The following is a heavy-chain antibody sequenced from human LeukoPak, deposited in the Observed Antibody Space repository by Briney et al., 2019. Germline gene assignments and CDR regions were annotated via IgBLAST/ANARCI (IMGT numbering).Heavy chain of an antibody. CDR1: GFTFSSYA. V-gene: IGHV3-23*01. Sequence: EGSLRLSCAASGFTFSSYAMSWVRQAPGKGLEWVSAISGSGGSTYYADSVKGRFTISRDNSKNTLYLQMNSLRAEDTAVYYCAKENRDYYDSSGYWDYWGQGTLVTVSS. CDR2: ISGSGGST. D-gene: IGHD3-22*01. CDR3: AKENRDYYDSSGYWDY. J-gene: IGHJ4*02.